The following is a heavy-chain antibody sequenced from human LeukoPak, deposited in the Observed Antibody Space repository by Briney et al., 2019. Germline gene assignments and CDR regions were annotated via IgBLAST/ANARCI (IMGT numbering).Heavy chain of an antibody. D-gene: IGHD3-22*01. J-gene: IGHJ4*02. Sequence: GGSLRLSCAASGFTFSSYAMHWVRQVPGKGLEWVAVISYDGSNKYYADSVKGRFTISRDNSKNTLYLQMNSLRAEDTAVYYCARDVGGGRTYYYDSSGYFAYWGQGTLVTVSS. V-gene: IGHV3-30-3*01. CDR3: ARDVGGGRTYYYDSSGYFAY. CDR1: GFTFSSYA. CDR2: ISYDGSNK.